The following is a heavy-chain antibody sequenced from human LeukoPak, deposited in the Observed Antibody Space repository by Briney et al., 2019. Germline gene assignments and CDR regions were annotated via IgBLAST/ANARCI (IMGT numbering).Heavy chain of an antibody. CDR1: GGSISSGDYY. J-gene: IGHJ6*02. D-gene: IGHD3-16*01. CDR3: ARALLGVGYYYYGMDV. Sequence: SQTLSLTCTVSGGSISSGDYYWSWIRQPPGKGLEWIGEINHSGSTNYNPPLKSRVTISVDTSKNQFSLKLSSVTAADTAVYYCARALLGVGYYYYGMDVWGQGTTVTVSS. CDR2: INHSGST. V-gene: IGHV4-30-4*08.